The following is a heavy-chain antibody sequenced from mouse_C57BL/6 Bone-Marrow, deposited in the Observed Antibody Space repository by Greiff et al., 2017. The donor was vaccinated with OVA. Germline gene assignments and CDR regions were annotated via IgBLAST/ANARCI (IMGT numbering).Heavy chain of an antibody. CDR3: ARHEVAYYSNYGAMDY. J-gene: IGHJ4*01. CDR2: FYPGSGSI. V-gene: IGHV1-62-2*01. Sequence: QVQLQQSGAELVKPGASVKLSCKASGYTFTEYTIHWVKQRSGQGLEWIGWFYPGSGSIKYNEKFKDKATLTADKSSSTVYMELSRLTSEDPAVYFCARHEVAYYSNYGAMDYWGQGTSVTVSS. D-gene: IGHD2-5*01. CDR1: GYTFTEYT.